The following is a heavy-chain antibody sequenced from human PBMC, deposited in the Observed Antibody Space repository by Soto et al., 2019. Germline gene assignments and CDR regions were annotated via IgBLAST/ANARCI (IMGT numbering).Heavy chain of an antibody. Sequence: DVQLVESGGGLIQPGESLRLSCAAFGLTISGKKKVAWVGRAPGKGLEWVSALYDVDGSFYADSVTGRFTTSSDSSKTTVYLQMNDLRPDDTAVYYCATWHEREHAFDVWGQGTTVTISS. CDR2: LYDVDGS. CDR1: GLTISGKK. J-gene: IGHJ3*01. V-gene: IGHV3-53*01. D-gene: IGHD1-1*01. CDR3: ATWHEREHAFDV.